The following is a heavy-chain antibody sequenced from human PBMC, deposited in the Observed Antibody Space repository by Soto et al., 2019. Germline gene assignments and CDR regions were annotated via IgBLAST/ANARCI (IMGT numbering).Heavy chain of an antibody. D-gene: IGHD1-7*01. CDR3: ARGYRISGSTRLGYYYYGMDV. Sequence: GGSLRLSCAASGFTFSSYAMSWVRQVPGKGLEWVSSISYSSSDIYFADSVKGRFTMSRVNAENSLFLQMNSLRVEDTAVYYCARGYRISGSTRLGYYYYGMDVWGQGTTVTVSS. V-gene: IGHV3-21*01. CDR2: ISYSSSDI. CDR1: GFTFSSYA. J-gene: IGHJ6*02.